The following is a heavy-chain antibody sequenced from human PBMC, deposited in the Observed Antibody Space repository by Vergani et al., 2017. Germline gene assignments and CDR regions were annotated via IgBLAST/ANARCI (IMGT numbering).Heavy chain of an antibody. J-gene: IGHJ3*02. D-gene: IGHD6-19*01. V-gene: IGHV3-7*03. CDR1: GFTFSSYA. CDR3: ARGSSGWYSNDAFDI. CDR2: IKQDGSEK. Sequence: EVQLLESGGGLVQPGGSLRLSCAASGFTFSSYAMSWVRQAPGKGLEWVANIKQDGSEKYYVDSVKGRFTISRDNAKNSLYLQMNSLRAEDTAVYYCARGSSGWYSNDAFDIWGQGTMVTVSS.